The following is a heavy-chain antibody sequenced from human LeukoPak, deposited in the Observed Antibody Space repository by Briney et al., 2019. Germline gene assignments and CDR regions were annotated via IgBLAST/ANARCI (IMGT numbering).Heavy chain of an antibody. V-gene: IGHV1-69*04. CDR1: GGTFSSYA. J-gene: IGHJ5*02. CDR2: IIPILGIA. Sequence: SVKVSCKASGGTFSSYAISWVRQAPGQGLEWMGRIIPILGIANYAQKFQGRVTITADKSTSTAYMELSSLRSEDTAVYYCARAAGLWFGEFLTGNRFDPWGQGTLVTVSS. CDR3: ARAAGLWFGEFLTGNRFDP. D-gene: IGHD3-10*01.